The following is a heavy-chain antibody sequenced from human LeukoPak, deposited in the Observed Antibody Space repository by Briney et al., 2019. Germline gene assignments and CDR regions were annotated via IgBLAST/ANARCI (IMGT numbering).Heavy chain of an antibody. Sequence: QPGGSLRLSCAASGFTFSSYAMHWVRQAPGKGLEWVAVISYDGSNKYYADSVKGRFTISRDNSKNTLYLQMNSLRAEDTAVYYCARLVVAAFEDYWGQGTLVTVSS. D-gene: IGHD2-15*01. CDR2: ISYDGSNK. CDR3: ARLVVAAFEDY. CDR1: GFTFSSYA. V-gene: IGHV3-30-3*01. J-gene: IGHJ4*02.